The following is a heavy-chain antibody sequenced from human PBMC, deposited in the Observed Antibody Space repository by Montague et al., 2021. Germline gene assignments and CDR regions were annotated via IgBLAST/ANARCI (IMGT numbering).Heavy chain of an antibody. J-gene: IGHJ4*02. D-gene: IGHD3-3*01. Sequence: SLRLSCPASGFVFNNYVMNRVRQAPGKGLEWVSGINGNSINIDYADSVKGRFTISRDNAKNSLYLQMNSLRAEDTAFYYCVKDTRDYYPDFWGQGILVTVSS. CDR2: INGNSINI. V-gene: IGHV3-9*01. CDR3: VKDTRDYYPDF. CDR1: GFVFNNYV.